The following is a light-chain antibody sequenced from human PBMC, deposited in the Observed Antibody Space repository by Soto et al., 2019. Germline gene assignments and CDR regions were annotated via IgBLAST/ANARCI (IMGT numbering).Light chain of an antibody. V-gene: IGKV3-20*01. CDR2: GGS. Sequence: EIVLTQSTGTLSLSPGERATLSCRASQSVSNNYLAWYQQKPGQAPRLLIYGGSARATGIPARFSGGGSGADFTLTITRLEPEDFAMYYCQQYGYLVTFGGGTKVDIK. J-gene: IGKJ4*01. CDR1: QSVSNNY. CDR3: QQYGYLVT.